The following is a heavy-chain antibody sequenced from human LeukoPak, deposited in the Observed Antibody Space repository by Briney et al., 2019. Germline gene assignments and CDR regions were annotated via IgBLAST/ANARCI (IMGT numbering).Heavy chain of an antibody. J-gene: IGHJ3*02. D-gene: IGHD2-21*02. CDR1: GFTFSIYA. Sequence: PGGPLRLSCAAYGFTFSIYAMSWVRQAPGKGLEWVSAISGSGGSTYYADSVKGRFTISRDNSKNTLYLQMNSLRAEDTAVYYCARRGDHAFDIWGQGTMVTVSS. CDR3: ARRGDHAFDI. V-gene: IGHV3-23*01. CDR2: ISGSGGST.